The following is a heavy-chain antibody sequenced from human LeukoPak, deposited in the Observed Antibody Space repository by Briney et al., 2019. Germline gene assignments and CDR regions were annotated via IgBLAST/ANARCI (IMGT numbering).Heavy chain of an antibody. Sequence: GGSLRLSCAASGFTFSSYDMHWVRQATGKGLEWVSAIGTAGDTYYPGSVKGRFTISRESAKNSLYLQMNSLRAGDTAVYYCARIKSGSSGKYYYYYMDVWGKGTTVTVSS. CDR2: IGTAGDT. V-gene: IGHV3-13*01. CDR3: ARIKSGSSGKYYYYYMDV. D-gene: IGHD1-26*01. CDR1: GFTFSSYD. J-gene: IGHJ6*03.